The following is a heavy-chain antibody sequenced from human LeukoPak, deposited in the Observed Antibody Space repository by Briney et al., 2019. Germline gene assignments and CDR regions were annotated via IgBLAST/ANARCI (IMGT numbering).Heavy chain of an antibody. J-gene: IGHJ6*02. CDR1: GFTFSSYA. CDR3: AKLYCSSTSCYSGYYYYGMDV. V-gene: IGHV3-48*01. CDR2: ISSSSSTI. Sequence: GGSLRLSCAASGFTFSSYAMSWVRQAPGKGLEWVSYISSSSSTIYYADSVKGRFTISRDNAKNSLYLQMNSLRAEDTAVYYCAKLYCSSTSCYSGYYYYGMDVWGQGTTVTVSS. D-gene: IGHD2-2*01.